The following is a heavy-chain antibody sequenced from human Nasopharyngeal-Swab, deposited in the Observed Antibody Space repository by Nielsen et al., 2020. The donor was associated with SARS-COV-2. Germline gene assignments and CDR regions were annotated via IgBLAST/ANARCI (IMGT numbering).Heavy chain of an antibody. CDR1: GFTFDDYA. CDR2: ISWNSGSI. J-gene: IGHJ6*03. Sequence: SLKISCAASGFTFDDYAMHFFLPSPPPFLERVSGISWNSGSIGYADSVKGRFTISRDNAKNSLYLQMNSLRAEDTALYYCAKDMSPNTYYYYMDVWGKGTTVTVSS. CDR3: AKDMSPNTYYYYMDV. V-gene: IGHV3-9*01.